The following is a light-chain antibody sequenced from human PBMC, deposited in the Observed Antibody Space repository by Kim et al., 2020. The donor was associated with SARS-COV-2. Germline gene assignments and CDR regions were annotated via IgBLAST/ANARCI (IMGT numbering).Light chain of an antibody. J-gene: IGKJ1*01. CDR2: KAS. CDR3: LQFATYSWT. Sequence: DIQMTQSPSTLSASVGDRVTISCRASQSISSWLAWYQQKPGKAPKLLIYKASTLESGVPSRFSGSGSGTEFTLTISSVQPDDFATYYCLQFATYSWTFGQGTKVDIK. V-gene: IGKV1-5*03. CDR1: QSISSW.